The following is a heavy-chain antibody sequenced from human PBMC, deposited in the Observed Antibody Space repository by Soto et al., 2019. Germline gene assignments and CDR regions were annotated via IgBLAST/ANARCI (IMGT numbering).Heavy chain of an antibody. J-gene: IGHJ2*01. CDR2: VYSTVTT. CDR1: GGSISIYY. D-gene: IGHD6-13*01. Sequence: PSETLALACTVSGGSISIYYWGWIRRPAGKGLELLAMVYSTVTTNYNPSLRGRVTISVDKSRNQLSLELNSVTAADTAVYYCARVFNIVAAVNYWSFDFWGRGTLVTVSS. V-gene: IGHV4-4*07. CDR3: ARVFNIVAAVNYWSFDF.